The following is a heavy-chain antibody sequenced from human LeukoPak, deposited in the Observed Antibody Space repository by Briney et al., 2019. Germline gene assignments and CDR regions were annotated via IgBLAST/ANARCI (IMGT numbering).Heavy chain of an antibody. CDR3: AKDKWYSGSYLPYYFDY. V-gene: IGHV3-30*18. D-gene: IGHD1-26*01. Sequence: GGSLRLSCAASGFTFSSYSMNWVRQAPGKGLEWVAVISYDGSNKYYADSVKGRFTISRDNSKNTLYLQMNSLRAEDTAVYYCAKDKWYSGSYLPYYFDYWGQGTLVTVSS. J-gene: IGHJ4*02. CDR2: ISYDGSNK. CDR1: GFTFSSYS.